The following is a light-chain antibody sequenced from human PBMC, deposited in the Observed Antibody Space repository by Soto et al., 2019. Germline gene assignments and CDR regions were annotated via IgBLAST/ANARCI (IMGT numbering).Light chain of an antibody. Sequence: QSALTQPPSASGSPGQSVTISCTGTGSDVGGNNYVSWYQQHPGKAPKLMIYEVNKRPSGVPDRFSGSKSGNTASLTVSGLQADDDADYYCNSYVGNTNNVVFGGGTKLTVL. CDR2: EVN. J-gene: IGLJ2*01. CDR1: GSDVGGNNY. CDR3: NSYVGNTNNVV. V-gene: IGLV2-8*01.